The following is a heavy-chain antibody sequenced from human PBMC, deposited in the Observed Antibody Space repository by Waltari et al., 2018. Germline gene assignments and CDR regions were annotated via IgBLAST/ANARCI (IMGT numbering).Heavy chain of an antibody. CDR2: INRSDGKT. Sequence: EERLVESGGQLVQSGGSVTISCSGSGLILDNYAMSWVRQAPGKGLEWVSEINRSDGKTFYADSVKGRFTVSRDTSKNTIYLQMKTLTAEDTATYYCAREGGITWGQGTLVTVS. V-gene: IGHV3-23*04. J-gene: IGHJ5*02. CDR1: GLILDNYA. CDR3: AREGGIT. D-gene: IGHD3-16*01.